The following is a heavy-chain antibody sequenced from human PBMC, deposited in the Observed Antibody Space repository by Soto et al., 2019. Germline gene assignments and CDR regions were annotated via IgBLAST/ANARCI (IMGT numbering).Heavy chain of an antibody. CDR3: ASGFQYCSSTSCYTGGGGDFDY. CDR2: IIPIFGTA. Sequence: QVQLVQSGAEVKKPGSSVKVSCKASGGTFSSYAISWVRQAPGQGLKWMGGIIPIFGTANYAQKFQGRVTITADESTSTAYMELSSLRSEDTAVYYCASGFQYCSSTSCYTGGGGDFDYWGQGTLVTVSS. D-gene: IGHD2-2*02. CDR1: GGTFSSYA. J-gene: IGHJ4*02. V-gene: IGHV1-69*01.